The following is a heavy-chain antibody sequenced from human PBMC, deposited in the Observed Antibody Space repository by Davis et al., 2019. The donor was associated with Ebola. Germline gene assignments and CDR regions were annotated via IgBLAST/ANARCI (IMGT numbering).Heavy chain of an antibody. D-gene: IGHD3-10*01. Sequence: SETLSLTCAVYGGSFSGYYWSWIRQPPGKGLEWIGEINHSGSTNYNPSLKSRVTISVDTSKNQFSLKLSSVTAADTAVYYCARMKVLLWSGTLDYWGQGTLVTVSS. J-gene: IGHJ4*02. CDR2: INHSGST. CDR3: ARMKVLLWSGTLDY. V-gene: IGHV4-34*01. CDR1: GGSFSGYY.